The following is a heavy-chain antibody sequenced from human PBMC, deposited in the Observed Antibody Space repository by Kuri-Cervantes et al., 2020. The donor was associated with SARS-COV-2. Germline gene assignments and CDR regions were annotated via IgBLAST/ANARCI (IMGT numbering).Heavy chain of an antibody. CDR3: TTADGGYCSGGSCYDV. Sequence: GESLKISCAASGFTFSNAWMSWVRQAPGKGLEWVGRIKSKTDGGTTDYAAPVKGRFTISRDDSKNTLYLQMNSLKTEDTAVYYCTTADGGYCSGGSCYDVWGQGTTVTVSS. CDR1: GFTFSNAW. V-gene: IGHV3-15*01. J-gene: IGHJ6*02. CDR2: IKSKTDGGTT. D-gene: IGHD2-15*01.